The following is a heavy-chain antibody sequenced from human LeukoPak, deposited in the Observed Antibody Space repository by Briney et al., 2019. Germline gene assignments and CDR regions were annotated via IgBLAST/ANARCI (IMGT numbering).Heavy chain of an antibody. CDR1: GYTFTGYY. J-gene: IGHJ1*01. V-gene: IGHV1-2*02. CDR2: INPNGGDT. D-gene: IGHD6-13*01. CDR3: ARGQSSSWYSEYFQH. Sequence: ASVKVSCKASGYTFTGYYMHWVRQAPGQGLQWMGWINPNGGDTNYAQKFQGRVTMTRDTSISTAYMELSRLRSDDTAVYYCARGQSSSWYSEYFQHWGQGTLVTVSS.